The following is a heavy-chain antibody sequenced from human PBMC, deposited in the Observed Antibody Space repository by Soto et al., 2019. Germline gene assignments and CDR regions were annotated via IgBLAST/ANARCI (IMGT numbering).Heavy chain of an antibody. J-gene: IGHJ4*02. CDR2: ISGSGGST. CDR3: AKYYYGSGTSLVN. CDR1: GFTFSSYA. Sequence: EVQLLESGGGLVQPGGSLRLYCAASGFTFSSYAMSWVRQAPGKGLEWVSAISGSGGSTYYADSVKGRFTISRDNSKNTLYLQMNSLRAEDTAVYYCAKYYYGSGTSLVNWGQGTLVTVSS. D-gene: IGHD3-10*01. V-gene: IGHV3-23*01.